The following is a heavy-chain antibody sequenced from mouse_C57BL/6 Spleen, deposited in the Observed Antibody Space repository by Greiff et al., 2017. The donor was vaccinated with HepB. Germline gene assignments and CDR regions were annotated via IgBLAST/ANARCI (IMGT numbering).Heavy chain of an antibody. CDR2: ISDDGTYT. CDR3: ARGGFSY. V-gene: IGHV5-4*01. Sequence: EVQLVESGGGLVKPGGSLKLSCAASGFTFSNYAMSWVRQTPEKRLEWVATISDDGTYTYYPVIVKGRFTISRDNAKNNLYLQMSHSKSEDTAMYYCARGGFSYWGQGTLVTVS. CDR1: GFTFSNYA. J-gene: IGHJ3*01.